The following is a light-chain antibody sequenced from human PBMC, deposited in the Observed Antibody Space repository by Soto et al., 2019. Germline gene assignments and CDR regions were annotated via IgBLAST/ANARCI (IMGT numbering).Light chain of an antibody. CDR3: QQLNTFPNT. V-gene: IGKV1-9*01. CDR2: AAS. Sequence: DIQLTQSPSFLSASPGDRVTITCRASQGVRSYLAWYQQSPGRAPKLLIYAASTLQSGVPSSFSGSGSGTEFTLTISSLQPEDFATYYCQQLNTFPNTFGQGTRLEIK. CDR1: QGVRSY. J-gene: IGKJ5*01.